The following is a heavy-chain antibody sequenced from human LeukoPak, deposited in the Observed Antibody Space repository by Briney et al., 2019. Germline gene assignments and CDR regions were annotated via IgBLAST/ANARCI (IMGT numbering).Heavy chain of an antibody. CDR2: ISYDGSYK. D-gene: IGHD4-17*01. J-gene: IGHJ4*02. V-gene: IGHV3-30*03. CDR1: EFTFSTYG. CDR3: ARVTTVTTFDY. Sequence: PGGSLRLSCAASEFTFSTYGMHWVRQAPGKGLEWVAVISYDGSYKFYADSVKGRFTISRDNAKNSLYLQMNSLRAEDTAVYYCARVTTVTTFDYWGQGTLVTVSS.